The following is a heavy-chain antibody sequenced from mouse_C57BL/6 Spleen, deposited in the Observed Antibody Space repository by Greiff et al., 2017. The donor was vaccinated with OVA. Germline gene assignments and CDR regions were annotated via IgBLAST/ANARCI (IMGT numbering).Heavy chain of an antibody. V-gene: IGHV1-39*01. Sequence: EVKLVESGPELVKPGASVKISCKASGYSFTDYNMNWVKQSNGKSLEWIGVINPNYGTTSYNQKFKGKATLTVDQSSSTAYMQLNSLTSEDSAVYYCARDYYGSSFYYAMDYWGQGTSVTVSS. D-gene: IGHD1-1*01. J-gene: IGHJ4*01. CDR1: GYSFTDYN. CDR2: INPNYGTT. CDR3: ARDYYGSSFYYAMDY.